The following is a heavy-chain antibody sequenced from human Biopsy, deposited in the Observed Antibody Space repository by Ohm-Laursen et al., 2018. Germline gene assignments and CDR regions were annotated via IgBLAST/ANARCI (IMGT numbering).Heavy chain of an antibody. Sequence: VKISCKVPGGTFSNYGVNWVRQAPGQGLEWLGGNIPILGTGNYAQKFQDRVTVAADTSTSTATMELRSLRSDDTAVYYCATKLTGYFHRWGQGTLGIVPS. CDR3: ATKLTGYFHR. D-gene: IGHD3-9*01. CDR2: NIPILGTG. V-gene: IGHV1-69*13. CDR1: GGTFSNYG. J-gene: IGHJ1*01.